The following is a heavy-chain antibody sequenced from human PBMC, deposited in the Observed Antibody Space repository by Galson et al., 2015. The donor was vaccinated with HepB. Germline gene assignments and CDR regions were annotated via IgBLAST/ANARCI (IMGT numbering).Heavy chain of an antibody. J-gene: IGHJ5*02. CDR1: GYTFSNYD. CDR3: TRNPYGSGWFDP. D-gene: IGHD2-15*01. V-gene: IGHV1-8*01. CDR2: MSPDSGNR. Sequence: SVKVSCKASGYTFSNYDINWVRQATGQGFEWMGWMSPDSGNRGYAQKFQGRITKTRDISISTAYMELSSLRSDDTAVYYCTRNPYGSGWFDPWGQGTLVIVSS.